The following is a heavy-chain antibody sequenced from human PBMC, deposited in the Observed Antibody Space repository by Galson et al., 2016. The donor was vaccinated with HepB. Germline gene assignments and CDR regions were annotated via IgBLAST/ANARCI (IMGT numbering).Heavy chain of an antibody. D-gene: IGHD2-21*01. V-gene: IGHV3-30-3*01. Sequence: SLRLSCAASGFSFSSHHFHWVRQAPGKGLEWVAFISSDGHPADHAESVKGRFTISRDNSKNTLYLQMNSLGHEDTALYYCAAWAGTAQVPLWSGPLGHWGQGGMVAVS. CDR1: GFSFSSHH. CDR3: AAWAGTAQVPLWSGPLGH. J-gene: IGHJ4*02. CDR2: ISSDGHPA.